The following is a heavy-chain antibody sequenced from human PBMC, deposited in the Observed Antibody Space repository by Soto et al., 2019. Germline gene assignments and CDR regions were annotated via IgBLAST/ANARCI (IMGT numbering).Heavy chain of an antibody. J-gene: IGHJ4*02. CDR3: AVVAGSYGFDC. CDR1: GFTFSSYG. Sequence: EVQLVESGGTLVQPGGSLRLSCSASGFTFSSYGMHWVRQAPGKGLEYVSAIKNSGSTTNYADSVKGRFTISRDNSKNMLYLQMSSLTSEDTAVYYCAVVAGSYGFDCWGQGTLVTVSS. CDR2: IKNSGSTT. V-gene: IGHV3-64D*06. D-gene: IGHD6-19*01.